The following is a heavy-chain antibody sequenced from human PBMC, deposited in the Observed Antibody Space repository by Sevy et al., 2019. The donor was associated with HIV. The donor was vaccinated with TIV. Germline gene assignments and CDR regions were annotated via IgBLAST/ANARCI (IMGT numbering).Heavy chain of an antibody. V-gene: IGHV1-46*01. CDR3: ARDVGVVVSGPQYGMDV. J-gene: IGHJ6*02. D-gene: IGHD2-15*01. CDR2: INPSGGST. Sequence: ASVKVSCKASGYTFTSYYMHWVRQAPGQGLEWMGIINPSGGSTSYAQKFQGRVTMTRDTSTSTVYMELSSLRSEDTAVYYCARDVGVVVSGPQYGMDVWGLGTTVTVSS. CDR1: GYTFTSYY.